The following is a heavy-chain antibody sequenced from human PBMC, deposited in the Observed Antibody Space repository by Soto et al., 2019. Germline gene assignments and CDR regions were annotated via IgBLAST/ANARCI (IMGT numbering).Heavy chain of an antibody. CDR2: IYHSGST. Sequence: SETLSLTCAVSGGSISSSNWWSWVRQPPGKGLEWIGEIYHSGSTNYNPSLKSRVTISVDKSKNQFSLKLSSVTAADTAVYYCARLVSSGSYLLLDPWGQGTLVTVSS. J-gene: IGHJ5*02. CDR3: ARLVSSGSYLLLDP. V-gene: IGHV4-4*02. D-gene: IGHD1-26*01. CDR1: GGSISSSNW.